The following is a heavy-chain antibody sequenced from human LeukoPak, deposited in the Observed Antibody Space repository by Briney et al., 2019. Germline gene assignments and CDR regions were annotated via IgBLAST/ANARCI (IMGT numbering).Heavy chain of an antibody. Sequence: PSETLSLSCTVSGGPTSSYYWSWIRQPPGKGLEWIGYVYYTGNTNYNPSLKSRVTMSVDTSKNQFSLKLRSVTAADTAVYYCARGYCNSGSCLDLWGQGTLVTASS. D-gene: IGHD2/OR15-2a*01. J-gene: IGHJ5*02. V-gene: IGHV4-59*01. CDR1: GGPTSSYY. CDR2: VYYTGNT. CDR3: ARGYCNSGSCLDL.